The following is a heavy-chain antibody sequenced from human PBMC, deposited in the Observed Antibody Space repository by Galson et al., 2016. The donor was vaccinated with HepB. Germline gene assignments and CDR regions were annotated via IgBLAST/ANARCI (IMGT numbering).Heavy chain of an antibody. V-gene: IGHV3-21*01. CDR2: VSRTSSYI. CDR1: GFIFSNYN. J-gene: IGHJ5*02. Sequence: SLRLSCAASGFIFSNYNMNWVRQAPGKGLEWVSSVSRTSSYIYYSHSVKGRFTISRDNARNSLFLQMNNLRGEDTAVYYCARSQFGSGIGWFDPWGQGTLVTVSS. D-gene: IGHD3-10*01. CDR3: ARSQFGSGIGWFDP.